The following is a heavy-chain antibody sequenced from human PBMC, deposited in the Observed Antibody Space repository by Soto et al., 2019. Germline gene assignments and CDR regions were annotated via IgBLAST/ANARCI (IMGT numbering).Heavy chain of an antibody. CDR2: ISYDGSNK. V-gene: IGHV3-30-3*01. D-gene: IGHD3-9*01. Sequence: QVQLVESGGGVVQPGRSPRLSCAASGFTFSSYAMHWVRQAPGKGLEWVAVISYDGSNKYYADSVKGRFTISRDNSKNTLYLQMNSLRAEDTAVYYCARATLYFDWLSGAYFDYWGQGTLVTVSS. CDR3: ARATLYFDWLSGAYFDY. J-gene: IGHJ4*02. CDR1: GFTFSSYA.